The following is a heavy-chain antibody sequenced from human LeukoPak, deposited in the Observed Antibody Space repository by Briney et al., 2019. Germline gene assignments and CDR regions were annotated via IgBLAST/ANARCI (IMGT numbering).Heavy chain of an antibody. CDR1: GYSITNYW. CDR3: ARQGTIVAGTLGTTFDY. V-gene: IGHV5-51*01. CDR2: IYPGDSDT. J-gene: IGHJ4*02. D-gene: IGHD5-12*01. Sequence: GESLKISCKASGYSITNYWIGWVRQMPGKGLEWMGIIYPGDSDTKYNPSFQGQVAISPDKSINTAYLQWSRLRASDTAMYYCARQGTIVAGTLGTTFDYWGEGTLLTVSS.